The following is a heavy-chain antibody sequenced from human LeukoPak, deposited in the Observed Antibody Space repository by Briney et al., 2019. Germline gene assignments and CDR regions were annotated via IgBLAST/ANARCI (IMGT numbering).Heavy chain of an antibody. CDR2: IKQDGSEK. D-gene: IGHD6-19*01. V-gene: IGHV3-7*01. J-gene: IGHJ3*02. CDR3: ATSQATGGRYGNAFDI. CDR1: EITFSSYW. Sequence: PGGSLRLSCTSSEITFSSYWMSWVRQAPGKGLEWVANIKQDGSEKYYVDSLKGRFTISGDNAKNSLYLQMNSLRAGDTAVYYCATSQATGGRYGNAFDIWGQGTMATVSS.